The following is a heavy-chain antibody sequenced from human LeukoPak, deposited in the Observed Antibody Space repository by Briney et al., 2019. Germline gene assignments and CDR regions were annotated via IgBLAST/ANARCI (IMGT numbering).Heavy chain of an antibody. J-gene: IGHJ4*02. CDR1: GFTFSSYW. D-gene: IGHD3-9*01. V-gene: IGHV3-7*01. CDR2: IKQDGSEK. Sequence: PGGSLRLSCAASGFTFSSYWMSWVRQAPGKGLEWVTNIKQDGSEKYYVDSVKGRFTISRDNAKNSLYLQMNSLRAEDTAVYYCARDILTGYYIVVDYWGQGTLVTVSS. CDR3: ARDILTGYYIVVDY.